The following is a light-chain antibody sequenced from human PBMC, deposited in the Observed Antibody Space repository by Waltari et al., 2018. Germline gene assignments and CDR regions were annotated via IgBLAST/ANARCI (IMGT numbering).Light chain of an antibody. CDR2: GAS. CDR3: QHYNIWPPGYT. CDR1: QSVGSN. V-gene: IGKV3-15*01. J-gene: IGKJ2*01. Sequence: MVMTQSPATLSVSPGERATLSCRASQSVGSNVAWYQQKPGQAPRLLIYGASTRATVIPARFSGSGSGTEFTLTISSLQSEDFAVYYCQHYNIWPPGYTFGQGTKLEIK.